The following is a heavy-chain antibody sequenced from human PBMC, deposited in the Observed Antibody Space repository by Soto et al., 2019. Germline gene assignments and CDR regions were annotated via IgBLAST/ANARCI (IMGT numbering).Heavy chain of an antibody. Sequence: QVQLVQSGAEVKKPGASVKVSCKASGYTFTSYGISWVRQAPGQGLEWMGWISAYNGNTNYAQKLQGRVTMTTDTSTSTAYMELRSLRSDDTAVYYCAGEQDYGSGSGLSEYYYYGMDVWGQGTTVTVSS. J-gene: IGHJ6*02. CDR3: AGEQDYGSGSGLSEYYYYGMDV. D-gene: IGHD3-10*01. CDR2: ISAYNGNT. CDR1: GYTFTSYG. V-gene: IGHV1-18*01.